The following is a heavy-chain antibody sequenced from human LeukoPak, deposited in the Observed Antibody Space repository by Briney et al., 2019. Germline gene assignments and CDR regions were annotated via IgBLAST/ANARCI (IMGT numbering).Heavy chain of an antibody. CDR1: GFTFSGSA. V-gene: IGHV3-66*01. Sequence: GGSLRLSCAASGFTFSGSAMSWVRQAPGKGLEWVSVIYSGGSTYYADSVKGRFTISRDNSKNTLYLQMNSLRAEDTAVYYCARDGEYDILTGYSPFDYWGQGTLVTVSS. J-gene: IGHJ4*02. CDR3: ARDGEYDILTGYSPFDY. CDR2: IYSGGST. D-gene: IGHD3-9*01.